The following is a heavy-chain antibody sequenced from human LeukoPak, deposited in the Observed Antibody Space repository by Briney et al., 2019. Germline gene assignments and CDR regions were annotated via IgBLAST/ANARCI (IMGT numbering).Heavy chain of an antibody. J-gene: IGHJ4*02. CDR2: IYHSGST. D-gene: IGHD3-22*01. Sequence: SETLSLTCAVSGGSISSSNWWSWVRQPPGKGLEWIGEIYHSGSTNYNPSLKSRVTISVDKSKNQFSLKLSSVTAADTAVYYCVKGGGYYDSSDYDYWGQGTLVTVSS. CDR1: GGSISSSNW. V-gene: IGHV4-4*02. CDR3: VKGGGYYDSSDYDY.